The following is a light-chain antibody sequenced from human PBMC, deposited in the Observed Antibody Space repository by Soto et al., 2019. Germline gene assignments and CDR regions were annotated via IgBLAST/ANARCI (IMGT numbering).Light chain of an antibody. V-gene: IGLV2-14*01. J-gene: IGLJ3*02. CDR1: SSDVGGYNY. CDR2: DVT. CDR3: SSYTSSNTGWV. Sequence: QSALTQPASVSGSPGQSITISCTGTSSDVGGYNYVSWYLQHPGKAPKLMIYDVTNRPSGVSNRFSGSKSGNTASLTISGLQAEDEADYYCSSYTSSNTGWVFGGGTKLTVL.